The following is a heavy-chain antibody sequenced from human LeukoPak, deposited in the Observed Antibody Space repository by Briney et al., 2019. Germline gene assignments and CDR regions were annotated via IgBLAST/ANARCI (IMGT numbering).Heavy chain of an antibody. CDR3: TTASRGSLFYYYYGMDV. D-gene: IGHD5-12*01. CDR1: AFTFSNAW. Sequence: RGSLTLSCASSAFTFSNAWMSWVRQAPGKWLEWAGRIKSKTDGGATEYAARVEGRLTISRDDSNNTLFLQMNSLKTEDTAVYYCTTASRGSLFYYYYGMDVWGQGTTVTVSS. V-gene: IGHV3-15*01. J-gene: IGHJ6*02. CDR2: IKSKTDGGAT.